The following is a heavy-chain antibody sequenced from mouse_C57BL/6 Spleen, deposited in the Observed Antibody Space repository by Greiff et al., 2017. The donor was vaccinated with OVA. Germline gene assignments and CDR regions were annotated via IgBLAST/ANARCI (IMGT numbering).Heavy chain of an antibody. Sequence: QVQLQQPGAELVRPGSSVKLSCKASGYTFTSYWMHWVKQRPIQGLEWIGNIDPSDSETNYNQKFKDKATLTVDKSSSTAYMQLSSLTSEDSAVDYCANYGQGVAYWGQGTLVTVSA. CDR1: GYTFTSYW. CDR2: IDPSDSET. V-gene: IGHV1-52*01. J-gene: IGHJ3*01. D-gene: IGHD2-4*01. CDR3: ANYGQGVAY.